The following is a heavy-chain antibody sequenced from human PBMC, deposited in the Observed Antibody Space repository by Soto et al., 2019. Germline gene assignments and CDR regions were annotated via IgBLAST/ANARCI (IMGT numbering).Heavy chain of an antibody. CDR2: INPSGGST. CDR3: ARDPKTYCSSTSCYPSGMDV. CDR1: GYTFTSYY. Sequence: ASVKVSCKASGYTFTSYYMHWVRQAPGQGLEWMGIINPSGGSTSYAQKFQGRVTMTRDTSTSTVYMELSSLRSEDTAVYYCARDPKTYCSSTSCYPSGMDVWGQGTTVTVSS. V-gene: IGHV1-46*01. J-gene: IGHJ6*02. D-gene: IGHD2-2*01.